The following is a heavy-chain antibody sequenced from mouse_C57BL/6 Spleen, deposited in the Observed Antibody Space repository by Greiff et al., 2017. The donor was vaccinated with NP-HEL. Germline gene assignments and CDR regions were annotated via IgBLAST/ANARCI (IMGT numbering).Heavy chain of an antibody. CDR2: INPNNGGT. V-gene: IGHV1-18*01. Sequence: EVQLQQSGPELVKPGASVKIPCKASGYTFTDYNMDWVKQSHGKSLEWIGDINPNNGGTIYNQKFKGKATLTVDKSSSTAYMELRSLTSEDTAVYYWARSGRRWYFDVWGTGTTVTVSS. J-gene: IGHJ1*03. CDR3: ARSGRRWYFDV. D-gene: IGHD2-12*01. CDR1: GYTFTDYN.